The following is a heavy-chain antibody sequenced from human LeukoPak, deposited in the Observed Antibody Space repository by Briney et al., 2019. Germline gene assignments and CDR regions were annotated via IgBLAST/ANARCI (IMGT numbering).Heavy chain of an antibody. CDR1: GFTSSSYG. D-gene: IGHD3-3*01. CDR2: IRYDGSNK. J-gene: IGHJ6*04. Sequence: PGGSLRLSCAASGFTSSSYGMHWVRQAPGKGLEWVAFIRYDGSNKYYADSVKGRFTISRDNSKNTLYLQMNSLRAEDTAVYYCAKDSTIFGVVILALEVWGKGTTVTVSS. V-gene: IGHV3-30*02. CDR3: AKDSTIFGVVILALEV.